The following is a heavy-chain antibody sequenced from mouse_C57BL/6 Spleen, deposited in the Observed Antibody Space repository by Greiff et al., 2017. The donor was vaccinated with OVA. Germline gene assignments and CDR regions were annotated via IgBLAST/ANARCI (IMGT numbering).Heavy chain of an antibody. D-gene: IGHD2-4*01. J-gene: IGHJ3*01. CDR3: ARNGGDYDYSAWFAY. V-gene: IGHV2-9-1*01. CDR1: GFSLTSYA. CDR2: IWTGGGT. Sequence: VQLVESGPGLVAPSQSLSITCTVSGFSLTSYAISWVRQPPGKGLEWLGVIWTGGGTNYNSALKSRLSISKDNSKSQVFLKMNSLQTDDTARYYCARNGGDYDYSAWFAYWGQGTLVTVSA.